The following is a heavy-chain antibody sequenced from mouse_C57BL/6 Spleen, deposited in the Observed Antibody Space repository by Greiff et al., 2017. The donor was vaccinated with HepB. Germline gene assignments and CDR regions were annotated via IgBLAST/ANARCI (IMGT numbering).Heavy chain of an antibody. CDR2: SRNKANDYTT. CDR3: ARDALNYYGSSHPFAY. V-gene: IGHV7-1*01. CDR1: GFTFSDFY. Sequence: EVKVVESGGGLVQSGRSLRLSCATSGFTFSDFYMEWVRQAPGKGLEWIAASRNKANDYTTEYSASVKGRFIVSRDTSQSILYLQMNALRAEDTAIYYCARDALNYYGSSHPFAYWGQGTLVTVSA. J-gene: IGHJ3*01. D-gene: IGHD1-1*01.